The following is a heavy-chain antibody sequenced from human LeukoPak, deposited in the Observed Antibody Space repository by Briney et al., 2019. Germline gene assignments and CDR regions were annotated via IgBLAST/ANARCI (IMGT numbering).Heavy chain of an antibody. D-gene: IGHD3-10*01. CDR3: ARTRYYGSSYNYMDV. CDR1: GYSFTRYW. J-gene: IGHJ6*03. CDR2: IYPGDSDT. Sequence: GESLKISCKGSGYSFTRYWIGWVRQMPGKGLEWMGIIYPGDSDTRYSPSFQGQVTISADKSISTAYLQWSSLKASDTAMYYCARTRYYGSSYNYMDVWGKGTTVTVSS. V-gene: IGHV5-51*01.